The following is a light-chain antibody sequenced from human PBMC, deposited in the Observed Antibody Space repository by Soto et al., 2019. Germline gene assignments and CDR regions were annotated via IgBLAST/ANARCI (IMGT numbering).Light chain of an antibody. CDR1: SSEVGGYNY. CDR3: SSYTTSNTRQIV. CDR2: DVS. J-gene: IGLJ1*01. V-gene: IGLV2-14*03. Sequence: QSVLTQPASVSGSPGQSITISCPGTSSEVGGYNYVSWYQHHPGKAPKLMIYDVSNRPSGISNRFSGSKSGNTASLTISGLQPEDEGDYYCSSYTTSNTRQIVFGTGTKVTVL.